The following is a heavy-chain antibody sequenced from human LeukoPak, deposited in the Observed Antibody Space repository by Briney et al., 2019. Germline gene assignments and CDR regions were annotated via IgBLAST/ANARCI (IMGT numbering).Heavy chain of an antibody. CDR1: RFTFSSYG. Sequence: PGGSLRLSCAASRFTFSSYGMHWVRQAPGKGLEWVAIIWYDGSNKYYADSVKGRFTISRDNSKNTLYLQMNSLRAEDTAVYYCARDFTPLGERYYYYGMDVWGQGTTVTVSS. J-gene: IGHJ6*02. CDR2: IWYDGSNK. V-gene: IGHV3-33*01. D-gene: IGHD1-1*01. CDR3: ARDFTPLGERYYYYGMDV.